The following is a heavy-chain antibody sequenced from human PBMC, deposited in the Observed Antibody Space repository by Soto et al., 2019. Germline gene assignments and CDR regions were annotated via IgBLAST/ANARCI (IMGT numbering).Heavy chain of an antibody. CDR1: GYTCTSYG. J-gene: IGHJ4*02. Sequence: QVKLVQSGAEVKKPGASVKVSCKASGYTCTSYGISWVRQAPGQGLEWIGWISAYNGNTNYAQKLKGRVTMTTDTTTRPAYMELRGLRSDEPAVYYWARVYHGSVSQHFDYWGQGTLVTVSS. CDR3: ARVYHGSVSQHFDY. CDR2: ISAYNGNT. V-gene: IGHV1-18*01. D-gene: IGHD3-10*01.